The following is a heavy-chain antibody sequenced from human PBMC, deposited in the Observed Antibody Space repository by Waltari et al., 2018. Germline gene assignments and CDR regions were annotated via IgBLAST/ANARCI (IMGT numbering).Heavy chain of an antibody. CDR2: IYHSGST. CDR1: GYSISSGYY. D-gene: IGHD7-27*01. J-gene: IGHJ3*02. CDR3: ARLPSNAAFDI. V-gene: IGHV4-38-2*01. Sequence: QVQLQESGPGLVKPSETLSLTCAVSGYSISSGYYWGWIRQPPGKGLEWIGSIYHSGSTYYNPALKSRVTISVDTSKNQFSLKLSSVTAADTAMYYCARLPSNAAFDIWGQGTMVTVSS.